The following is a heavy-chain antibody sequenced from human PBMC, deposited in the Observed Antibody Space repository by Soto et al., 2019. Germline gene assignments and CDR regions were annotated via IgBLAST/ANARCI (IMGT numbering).Heavy chain of an antibody. CDR2: IYYSGST. D-gene: IGHD3-22*01. V-gene: IGHV4-31*03. CDR3: ARDTYDSSGYFPFDY. Sequence: PSETLSLTCTVSGGSISSGGYYWSWIRQHPGKGLEWIGYIYYSGSTYYNPSLKSRVTISVDTSKNQFSLKLSSVTAADTAVYYCARDTYDSSGYFPFDYWGQGTLVTVSS. J-gene: IGHJ4*02. CDR1: GGSISSGGYY.